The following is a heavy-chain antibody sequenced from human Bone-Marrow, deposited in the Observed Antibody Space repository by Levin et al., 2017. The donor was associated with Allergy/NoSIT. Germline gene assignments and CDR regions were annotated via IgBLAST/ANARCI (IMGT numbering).Heavy chain of an antibody. CDR3: ARDLAGYCSGGSCYSV. CDR1: GFTVSSNY. J-gene: IGHJ4*02. Sequence: LSLTCAASGFTVSSNYMSWVRQAPGKGLEWVSVIYSGGSTYYADSVKGRFTISRDNSKNTLYLQMNSLRAEDTAVYYCARDLAGYCSGGSCYSVWGQGTLVTVSS. V-gene: IGHV3-53*01. D-gene: IGHD2-15*01. CDR2: IYSGGST.